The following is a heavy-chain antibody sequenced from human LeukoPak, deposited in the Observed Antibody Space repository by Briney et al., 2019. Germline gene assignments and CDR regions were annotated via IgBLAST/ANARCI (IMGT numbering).Heavy chain of an antibody. CDR3: ARIQPRNVRAFDI. D-gene: IGHD1-14*01. J-gene: IGHJ3*02. CDR2: ISAYNGNT. CDR1: GYTFTSYG. V-gene: IGHV1-18*01. Sequence: VSVKVSCKASGYTFTSYGISWVRQAPGQGLEWMGWISAYNGNTNYAQKLQGRVTMTTDTSTSTAYMELRSLRSDDTAVCYCARIQPRNVRAFDIWGQGTMVTVSS.